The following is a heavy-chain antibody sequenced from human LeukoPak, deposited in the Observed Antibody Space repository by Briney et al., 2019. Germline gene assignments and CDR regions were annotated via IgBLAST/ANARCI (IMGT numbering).Heavy chain of an antibody. D-gene: IGHD4-23*01. V-gene: IGHV1-69*06. CDR3: ARGEGVVTTYYFDY. CDR1: GGTFSSYA. J-gene: IGHJ4*02. Sequence: GASVKVSCKASGGTFSSYAISWVRQAPGQGLEWMGGIIPIFGTANYAQKFQGRVTITADKSTSTAYMELSSLRSEDTAVYYCARGEGVVTTYYFDYWGQGTLVTVSS. CDR2: IIPIFGTA.